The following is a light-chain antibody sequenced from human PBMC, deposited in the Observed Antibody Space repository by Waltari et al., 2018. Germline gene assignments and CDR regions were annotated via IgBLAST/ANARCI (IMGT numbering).Light chain of an antibody. CDR3: QLGHTWPLS. CDR2: DAS. CDR1: QSISSH. Sequence: EIVLTQSPATLSLSPGERATLSCWASQSISSHIAWYQHKPGQAPRLLVYDASNRATGIPARFSGSGSGTDFTLTIGSLEPEDFAVYYCQLGHTWPLSFGGGTKVEI. V-gene: IGKV3-11*01. J-gene: IGKJ4*01.